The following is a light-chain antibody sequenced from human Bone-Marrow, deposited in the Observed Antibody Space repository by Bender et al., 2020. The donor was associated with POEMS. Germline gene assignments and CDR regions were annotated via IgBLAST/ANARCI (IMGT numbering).Light chain of an antibody. Sequence: QSALTQPASVSGSPGQSITISCTGTSSDVGGYNYVSWFQQYPGKAPKVVIYDVNNRPSGVSNRFSGSKSDNTASLTISGLQAEDEADYYCGSYTRTSTYVFGTGTKVTVL. CDR1: SSDVGGYNY. J-gene: IGLJ1*01. CDR3: GSYTRTSTYV. CDR2: DVN. V-gene: IGLV2-14*03.